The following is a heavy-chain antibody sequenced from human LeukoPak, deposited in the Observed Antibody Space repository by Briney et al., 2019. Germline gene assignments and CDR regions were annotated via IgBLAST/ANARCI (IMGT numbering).Heavy chain of an antibody. D-gene: IGHD5-12*01. CDR2: ISAYSTYNGNT. CDR3: TRDLGQWLLQGIFFDY. Sequence: GASVKVSCKASGYTFTSYGITWVRQAPGQGPEWMGGISAYSTYNGNTNDAQKFQGRVTMTTDTSTSTAYMELRSLRSDDTAVYYCTRDLGQWLLQGIFFDYWGQGTLVTVSS. J-gene: IGHJ4*02. CDR1: GYTFTSYG. V-gene: IGHV1-18*01.